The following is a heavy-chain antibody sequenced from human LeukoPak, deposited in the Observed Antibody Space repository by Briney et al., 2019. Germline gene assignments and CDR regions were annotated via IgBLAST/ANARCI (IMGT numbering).Heavy chain of an antibody. D-gene: IGHD5-18*01. CDR3: ARDLSGVTGYTYGRGIDY. V-gene: IGHV3-48*01. CDR1: GFTFSSYS. J-gene: IGHJ4*02. CDR2: ISSSSSTI. Sequence: GGSLRLSCAASGFTFSSYSMNWVRQAPGKGLEWVSYISSSSSTIYYADSVKGRFTISRDNAKNSLYLQMNSLRAEDTAVYYCARDLSGVTGYTYGRGIDYWGQGTLVTVSS.